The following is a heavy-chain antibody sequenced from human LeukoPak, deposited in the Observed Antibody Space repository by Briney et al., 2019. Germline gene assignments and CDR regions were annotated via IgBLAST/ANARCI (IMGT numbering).Heavy chain of an antibody. J-gene: IGHJ5*02. CDR2: IASDGSHT. CDR1: GFTFSTYF. V-gene: IGHV3-30-3*01. Sequence: GRSLRLSCAASGFTFSTYFMHWVRQAPGKGLEWVADIASDGSHTFYVESVKGRFTISRDNSKNTLYLQMNSLRAEDTAVYYCANTPIRYFDWFPSWGQGTLVTVSS. CDR3: ANTPIRYFDWFPS. D-gene: IGHD3-9*01.